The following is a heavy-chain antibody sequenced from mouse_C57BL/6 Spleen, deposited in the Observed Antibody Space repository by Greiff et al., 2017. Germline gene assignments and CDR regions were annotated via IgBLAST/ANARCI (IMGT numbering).Heavy chain of an antibody. CDR1: GFTFSSYG. V-gene: IGHV5-6*01. Sequence: EVKLMESGGDLVKPGGSLKLSCAASGFTFSSYGMSWVRQTPDKRLEWVATISSGGSYTYYPDSVKGRFTISRDNAKNTLYLQMSSLKSEDTAMYYWARHGNYYGSSPYYFDYWGQGTTLTVSS. CDR3: ARHGNYYGSSPYYFDY. D-gene: IGHD1-1*01. J-gene: IGHJ2*01. CDR2: ISSGGSYT.